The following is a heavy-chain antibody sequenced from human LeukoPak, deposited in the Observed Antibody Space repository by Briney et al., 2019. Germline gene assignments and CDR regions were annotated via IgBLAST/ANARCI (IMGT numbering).Heavy chain of an antibody. CDR1: GGSISSYY. V-gene: IGHV4-59*12. CDR2: IYHSGST. D-gene: IGHD4/OR15-4a*01. CDR3: ARTDYGHPPGAFDI. Sequence: SETLSLTCTVSGGSISSYYWSWIRQPPGKGLEWIGYIYHSGSTYYNPSLKSRVTISVDRSKNQFSLKLSSVTAADTAVYYCARTDYGHPPGAFDIWGQGTMVTVSS. J-gene: IGHJ3*02.